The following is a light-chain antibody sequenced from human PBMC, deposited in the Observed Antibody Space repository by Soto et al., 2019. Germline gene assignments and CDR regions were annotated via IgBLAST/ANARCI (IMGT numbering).Light chain of an antibody. CDR1: SSDVGGYNY. J-gene: IGLJ2*01. CDR3: NSYTSISILGV. V-gene: IGLV2-14*01. Sequence: QSALTQPASVSGSPGQSITISCTGTSSDVGGYNYVSWYKQHPGKAPKLMIYDVSNRPAGVSNRLSGSKSGNTASLTISGLQAEDEADYYCNSYTSISILGVFGGGTKLTVL. CDR2: DVS.